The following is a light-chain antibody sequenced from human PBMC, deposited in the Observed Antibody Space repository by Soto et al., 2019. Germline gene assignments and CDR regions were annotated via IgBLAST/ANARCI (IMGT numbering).Light chain of an antibody. CDR3: QQYNNWPPYT. V-gene: IGKV3-15*01. CDR1: QSVSSN. Sequence: EIVMKQSPATLSVSPGERATLSCRASQSVSSNLAWYQQKPGQAPRLLIYGASTRATGIPARFSGSGSVTEFTLTISSLQSEDFAVYYCQQYNNWPPYTFGQGTKVEIK. CDR2: GAS. J-gene: IGKJ2*01.